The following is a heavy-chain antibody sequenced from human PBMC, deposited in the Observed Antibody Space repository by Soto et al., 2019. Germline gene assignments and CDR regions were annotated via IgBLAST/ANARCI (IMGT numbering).Heavy chain of an antibody. CDR3: ARETGVAVGTIIYDLDD. V-gene: IGHV1-69*01. J-gene: IGHJ4*02. CDR1: GGNFKNNG. CDR2: TIPVFGTT. Sequence: QVALVQSGAAVEKAGSSVKVSCKAPGGNFKNNGSSWVRQAPGQGLAWMGGTIPVFGTTKYAQRFHGRLTTTADDCASTAYLELSSLRCEDTAIYYCARETGVAVGTIIYDLDDWGQGTLVTAAS. D-gene: IGHD1-1*01.